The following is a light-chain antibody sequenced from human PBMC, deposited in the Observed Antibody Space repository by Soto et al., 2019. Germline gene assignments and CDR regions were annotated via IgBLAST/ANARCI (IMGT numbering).Light chain of an antibody. CDR2: AAS. Sequence: DIQLTQSPSFLSASVGDRVTITCRASQGISSYLAWYQQKPGKAPKLLIYAASTLQSGVPSRFSGSGSGTEFTLKIRSLQLEDFEPYSGNHLNINPYPFGQGTNREIK. J-gene: IGKJ2*01. CDR3: NHLNINPYP. V-gene: IGKV1-9*01. CDR1: QGISSY.